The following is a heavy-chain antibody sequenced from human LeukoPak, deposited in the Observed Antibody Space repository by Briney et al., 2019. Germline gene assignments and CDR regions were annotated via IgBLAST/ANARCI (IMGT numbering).Heavy chain of an antibody. CDR3: ARDGSGLTTVPYFDY. CDR2: ISSSSSYI. J-gene: IGHJ4*02. Sequence: PGGSLRLSCAASGFTFSSYSMNWVRQAPGKGLEWVSSISSSSSYIYYADSVKGRFTISRDNAKNSLYLQMNSLRAEDTAVYYCARDGSGLTTVPYFDYWGQGTLVTVSS. V-gene: IGHV3-21*01. D-gene: IGHD4-11*01. CDR1: GFTFSSYS.